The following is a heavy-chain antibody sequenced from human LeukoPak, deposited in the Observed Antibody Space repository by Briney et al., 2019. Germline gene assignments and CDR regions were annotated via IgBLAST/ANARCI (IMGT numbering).Heavy chain of an antibody. D-gene: IGHD4-17*01. CDR2: VYTSGST. Sequence: PSQTLSLTCTVAGGSISSSYWSWVRQPAGKGLEWLGRVYTSGSTNYKPSLKSRVTISIDTSKKQFSLKLRSVTAADTAVYYCARGGYGDPFDYWGQGTLVTVSS. CDR1: GGSISSSY. V-gene: IGHV4-4*07. CDR3: ARGGYGDPFDY. J-gene: IGHJ4*02.